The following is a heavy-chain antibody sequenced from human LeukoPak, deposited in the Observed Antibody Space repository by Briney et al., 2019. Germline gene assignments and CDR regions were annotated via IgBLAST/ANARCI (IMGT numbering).Heavy chain of an antibody. D-gene: IGHD3-22*01. CDR2: INHSGSI. J-gene: IGHJ4*02. CDR1: GGSFSGYY. V-gene: IGHV4-34*01. CDR3: ASKYYYDSSGYLVY. Sequence: PSETLSLTCAVYGGSFSGYYWSWIRQPPGKGLEWIGEINHSGSINYTPSLKSRVTISVDTSKNQFSLKLSSVTAADTAVYYCASKYYYDSSGYLVYWGQGTLVTVSS.